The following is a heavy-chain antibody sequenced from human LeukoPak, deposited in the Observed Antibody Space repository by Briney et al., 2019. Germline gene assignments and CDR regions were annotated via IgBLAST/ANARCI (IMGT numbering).Heavy chain of an antibody. Sequence: GTLSLTCAVSGGSIDSSNWWSWVRQPPGKGLEWVSVIYSGGSTYYADSVKGRFTISRDNSKNTLFLQMNSLRAEDTAVYYCARGLVAVAGTRDYWGQGTLVTVSS. J-gene: IGHJ4*02. CDR3: ARGLVAVAGTRDY. V-gene: IGHV3-53*01. CDR1: GGSIDSSNW. CDR2: IYSGGST. D-gene: IGHD6-19*01.